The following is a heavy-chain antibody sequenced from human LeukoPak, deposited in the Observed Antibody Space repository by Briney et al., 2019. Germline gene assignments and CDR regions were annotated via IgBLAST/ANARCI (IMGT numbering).Heavy chain of an antibody. CDR3: ARGGYSSGWYRD. Sequence: GGSLRLSCAASGFTFSGSALHWVRQASGKGLEWVGRIRDKTNNYATAYAASVKGRFTISRDDSRNTAYLQMNSLKTEDTAVYYCARGGYSSGWYRDWGQGTLVTVSS. D-gene: IGHD6-19*01. CDR1: GFTFSGSA. CDR2: IRDKTNNYAT. J-gene: IGHJ4*02. V-gene: IGHV3-73*01.